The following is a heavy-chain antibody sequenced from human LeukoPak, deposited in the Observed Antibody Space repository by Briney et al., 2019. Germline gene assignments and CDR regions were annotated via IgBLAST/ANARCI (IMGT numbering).Heavy chain of an antibody. CDR1: GYTFTDYY. V-gene: IGHV1-2*02. CDR2: VNPNSGGT. CDR3: AREVVYCSITTCPLYGY. J-gene: IGHJ4*02. Sequence: ASVKVSCKASGYTFTDYYVHWVRQAPGQGLEWMGWVNPNSGGTNCAQKFQGRVTMTRDTSVSTSYMELSSLRSDDTAVYYCAREVVYCSITTCPLYGYWGQGTLGTVSS. D-gene: IGHD2-2*01.